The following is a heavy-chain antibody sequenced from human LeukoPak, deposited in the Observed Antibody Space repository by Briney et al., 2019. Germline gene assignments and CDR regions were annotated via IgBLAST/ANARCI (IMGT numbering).Heavy chain of an antibody. CDR1: GFTFSSYG. CDR3: AKDYGDYGGFDP. CDR2: ISYDGSNK. J-gene: IGHJ5*02. Sequence: RPGGSLRLSRAASGFTFSSYGMHWVRQAPGKGLEWVAVISYDGSNKYYADSVKGRFTISRDNSKNTLYLQMNSLRAEDTAVYYCAKDYGDYGGFDPWGQGTLVTVSS. D-gene: IGHD4-17*01. V-gene: IGHV3-30*18.